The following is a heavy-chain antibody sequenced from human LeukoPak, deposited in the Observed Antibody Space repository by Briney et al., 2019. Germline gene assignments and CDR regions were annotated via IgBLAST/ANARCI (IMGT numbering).Heavy chain of an antibody. CDR1: GYTFTSYH. D-gene: IGHD3-3*01. CDR2: INPSGGTT. CDR3: ARDAIYDFWSGFARGFFYYYMDV. V-gene: IGHV1-46*01. J-gene: IGHJ6*03. Sequence: GASVKVSCKASGYTFTSYHMHWVRQAPGQGLEWMGIINPSGGTTNYAQKLQGRVTMTTDTSTSTAYMELSRLRSDDTAVYYCARDAIYDFWSGFARGFFYYYMDVWGKGTTVTVSS.